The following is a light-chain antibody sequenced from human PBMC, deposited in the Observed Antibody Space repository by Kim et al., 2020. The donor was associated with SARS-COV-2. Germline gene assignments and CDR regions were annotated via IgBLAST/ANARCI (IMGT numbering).Light chain of an antibody. CDR1: KLGDKY. CDR3: QAWDSSTAV. V-gene: IGLV3-1*01. Sequence: VSPGQKASNTCSGDKLGDKYACWYQQKPGQSPVLVIYQDNKRPSGIPERFSGSNSGNTATLTISGTQAMDEADYYCQAWDSSTAVFGGGTQLTVL. CDR2: QDN. J-gene: IGLJ2*01.